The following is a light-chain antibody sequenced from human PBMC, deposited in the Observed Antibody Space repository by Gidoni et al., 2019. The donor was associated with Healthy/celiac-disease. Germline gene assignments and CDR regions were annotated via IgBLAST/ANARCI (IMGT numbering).Light chain of an antibody. CDR3: QQYNNWPIT. CDR2: GAS. CDR1: QRVSRN. V-gene: IGKV3-15*01. Sequence: EIVMTQSPATLSVSPGERATLSCRASQRVSRNLAWYQQKPGQAPRLLIYGASTRATGIPARFSGSGSGTEFTLTISILQSEDFAVYYCQQYNNWPITFGQGTRLEIK. J-gene: IGKJ5*01.